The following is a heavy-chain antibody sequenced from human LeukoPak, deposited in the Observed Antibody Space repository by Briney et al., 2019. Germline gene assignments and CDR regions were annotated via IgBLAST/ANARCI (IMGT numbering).Heavy chain of an antibody. J-gene: IGHJ5*02. CDR1: GYSFTAFY. Sequence: ASVKVSCKASGYSFTAFYMHWVRQAPGQGLEWMGIINPSGGSTSYAQKFQGRVTMTRDTSTSTVYMELSSLRSEDTAVYYCARTYDSSGYYNWFDPWGQGTLVTVSS. D-gene: IGHD3-22*01. CDR3: ARTYDSSGYYNWFDP. V-gene: IGHV1-46*01. CDR2: INPSGGST.